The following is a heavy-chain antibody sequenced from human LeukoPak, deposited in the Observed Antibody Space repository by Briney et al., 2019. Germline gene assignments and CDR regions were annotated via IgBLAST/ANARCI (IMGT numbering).Heavy chain of an antibody. V-gene: IGHV3-49*03. Sequence: PGGSLRLSCTASGFTLGYYVMSCFRHAPGKGLEWVGFTESKPYGGQTEHAASVKGRFTISRDDSKSIAYLQMNSLKTEDTAVYHCARCGGDCFHFDYWGQGTLVTVSS. D-gene: IGHD2-21*02. J-gene: IGHJ4*02. CDR3: ARCGGDCFHFDY. CDR1: GFTLGYYV. CDR2: TESKPYGGQT.